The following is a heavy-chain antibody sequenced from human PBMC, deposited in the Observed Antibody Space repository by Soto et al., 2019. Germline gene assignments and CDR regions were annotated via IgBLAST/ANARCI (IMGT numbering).Heavy chain of an antibody. CDR3: ARHTSGWHYYDY. V-gene: IGHV3-7*01. CDR1: GFTFSSYA. Sequence: GGSLRLSCAASGFTFSSYAMYWVRQAPGKGLGWVAHINQHGSETYYVDSVKGQFTISRDNAKNSLYLQMNSLRVEDTAVYYCARHTSGWHYYDYWGQGTPVTVSS. J-gene: IGHJ4*02. D-gene: IGHD6-19*01. CDR2: INQHGSET.